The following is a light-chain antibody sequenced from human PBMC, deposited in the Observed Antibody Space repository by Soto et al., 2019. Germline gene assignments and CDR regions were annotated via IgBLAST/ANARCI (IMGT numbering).Light chain of an antibody. CDR2: WAS. V-gene: IGKV4-1*01. Sequence: DIVMTQSPDSLAVSLGERATINCKSSQSVLYNSNNKNYLAWYQQKPGQPPKLLIYWASTRESGVPDRFSGSGSGTDFTLTISSLQAEDVAVYYCQQYYTTRTVGQGTKVEIK. J-gene: IGKJ1*01. CDR1: QSVLYNSNNKNY. CDR3: QQYYTTRT.